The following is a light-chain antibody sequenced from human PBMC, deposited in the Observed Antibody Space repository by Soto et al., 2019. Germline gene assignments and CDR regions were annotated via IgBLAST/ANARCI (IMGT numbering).Light chain of an antibody. CDR1: TGAVTSGHY. CDR2: DTS. Sequence: QAVVTQEPSLTLSPGGTVTLACGSSTGAVTSGHYPYWFQQKPGQAPRTLIYDTSNKHSWTPARFSGSLLVGKAALTLSGAQPEDEAEYYCLLSYSDEKVFGTGTKVTVL. CDR3: LLSYSDEKV. J-gene: IGLJ1*01. V-gene: IGLV7-46*01.